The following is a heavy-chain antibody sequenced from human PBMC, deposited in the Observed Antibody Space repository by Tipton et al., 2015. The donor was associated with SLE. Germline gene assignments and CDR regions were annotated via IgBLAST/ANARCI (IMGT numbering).Heavy chain of an antibody. D-gene: IGHD4/OR15-4a*01. J-gene: IGHJ6*03. Sequence: LRLSCTVSGGSISSETSYWSWIRQPAGKGLQWIGRIYTSGNTNYNPSLKSRVTISVDASKNQFSLGLSSVTAADTAAYYCARGDYGRPEGFIGRGVAPTVTYYYYMDVWGKGTTVTVSS. CDR2: IYTSGNT. CDR3: ARGDYGRPEGFIGRGVAPTVTYYYYMDV. CDR1: GGSISSETSY. V-gene: IGHV4-61*02.